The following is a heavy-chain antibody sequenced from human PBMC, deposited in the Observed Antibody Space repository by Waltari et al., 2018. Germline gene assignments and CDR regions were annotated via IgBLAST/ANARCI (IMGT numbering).Heavy chain of an antibody. CDR2: IRSKAYGGTT. CDR1: GFTFGDYA. J-gene: IGHJ4*02. D-gene: IGHD6-19*01. Sequence: EVQLVESGGGLVQPGRSLRLSCTASGFTFGDYAMSWFRQAPGKGLEGVGFIRSKAYGGTTEYAASVKGRFTISRDDSKSIAYLQMNSLKTEDTAVYYCTRDAGYSSGWRFDYWGQGTLVTVSS. CDR3: TRDAGYSSGWRFDY. V-gene: IGHV3-49*03.